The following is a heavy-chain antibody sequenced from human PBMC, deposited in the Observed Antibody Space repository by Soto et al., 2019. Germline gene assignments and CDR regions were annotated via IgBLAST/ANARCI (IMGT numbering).Heavy chain of an antibody. D-gene: IGHD3-3*01. V-gene: IGHV3-30*04. CDR2: ISRDGRYI. CDR1: GFTFSRHA. Sequence: PGGSLRLSFAASGFTFSRHAIHWVRLTPGRGLEWVLAISRDGRYIYYTDSVKGRFTVSRDNSKNTVFVEMNRLIPDDTALYFCGRTRNGGVGDSFDSWGQGTRVTVSS. J-gene: IGHJ5*01. CDR3: GRTRNGGVGDSFDS.